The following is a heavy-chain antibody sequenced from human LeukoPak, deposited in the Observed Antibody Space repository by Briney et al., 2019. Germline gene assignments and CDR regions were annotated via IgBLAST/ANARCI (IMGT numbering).Heavy chain of an antibody. J-gene: IGHJ5*02. CDR3: AREKGLLPNWFDP. Sequence: SVKVSCKASGGTFSSYAISWVRQAPGQGLEWMGGIIPIFGTANYAQKFQGRVTITADESTSTTYMELSSLRSEDTAVYYCAREKGLLPNWFDPWGQGTLVTVSS. D-gene: IGHD2-15*01. CDR1: GGTFSSYA. CDR2: IIPIFGTA. V-gene: IGHV1-69*13.